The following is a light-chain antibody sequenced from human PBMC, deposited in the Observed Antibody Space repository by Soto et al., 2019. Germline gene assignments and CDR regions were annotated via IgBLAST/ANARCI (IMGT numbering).Light chain of an antibody. CDR3: AAWDDSLSGEV. CDR1: SSNIGSNY. V-gene: IGLV1-47*01. CDR2: RNN. J-gene: IGLJ2*01. Sequence: QPVLTQPPSASGTPGQRVTISCSGSSSNIGSNYVYWYQQLPGTAPKLLIYRNNQRPSGVPDRFSGSKSGTSASLAISGLRSEYEADYYCAAWDDSLSGEVFGGGTKLTVL.